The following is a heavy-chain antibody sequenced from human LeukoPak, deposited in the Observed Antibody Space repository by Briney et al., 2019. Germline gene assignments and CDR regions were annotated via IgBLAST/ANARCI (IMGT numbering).Heavy chain of an antibody. CDR2: IYYSGST. V-gene: IGHV4-59*08. J-gene: IGHJ4*02. Sequence: SETLSLTCTVSGGSISSYYWSWIRQPPGKGLEWMGYIYYSGSTNYNPSLKSRVTISVDTSKNQFSLKLSSGTAADTAVYYCASHRGSSGWTPFDYWGQGTLVTVSS. CDR3: ASHRGSSGWTPFDY. D-gene: IGHD6-19*01. CDR1: GGSISSYY.